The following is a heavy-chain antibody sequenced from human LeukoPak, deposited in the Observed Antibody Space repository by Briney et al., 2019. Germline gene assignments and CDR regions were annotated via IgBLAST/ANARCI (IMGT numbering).Heavy chain of an antibody. CDR2: ISAYNGNT. V-gene: IGHV1-18*01. CDR1: GYTFSTCA. D-gene: IGHD2-2*01. Sequence: AASVKVSCKASGYTFSTCAISWVRQAPGQGLEWMGWISAYNGNTIYAQKFRGRVTMTTDTSTDTAYMELRSLRSDDTAVYYCARDDRGSCSSTTCPYFDYWGQGTLVTVSS. CDR3: ARDDRGSCSSTTCPYFDY. J-gene: IGHJ4*02.